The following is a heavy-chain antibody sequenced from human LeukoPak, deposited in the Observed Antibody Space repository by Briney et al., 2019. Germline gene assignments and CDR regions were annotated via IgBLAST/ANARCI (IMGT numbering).Heavy chain of an antibody. Sequence: ASVKVSCKASGYTFTGYYMHWVRQAPGQGLEWMGWINPNSGGTNYAQKFQGRVTMTRDTSISTAYTELRSLRSDDTAVYYCASLQLWSGEDVYGMDVWGQGTTVTVSS. J-gene: IGHJ6*02. CDR3: ASLQLWSGEDVYGMDV. D-gene: IGHD5-18*01. CDR2: INPNSGGT. CDR1: GYTFTGYY. V-gene: IGHV1-2*02.